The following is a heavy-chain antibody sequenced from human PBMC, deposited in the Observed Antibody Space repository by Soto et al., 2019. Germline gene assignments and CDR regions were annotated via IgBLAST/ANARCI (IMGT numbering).Heavy chain of an antibody. CDR3: AREFSSAHIDSYDF. V-gene: IGHV4-61*03. CDR2: VSHTGAT. Sequence: QVQLQESGPGLVKTSETLSLTCTVSGGSISLERFYWTWIRQPPGKALEWIGYVSHTGATNSNPSLQSRVDISVDPARNPFSLKLRSLTAADTAVYFCAREFSSAHIDSYDFCGQGTLVSVSA. CDR1: GGSISLERFY. J-gene: IGHJ4*02.